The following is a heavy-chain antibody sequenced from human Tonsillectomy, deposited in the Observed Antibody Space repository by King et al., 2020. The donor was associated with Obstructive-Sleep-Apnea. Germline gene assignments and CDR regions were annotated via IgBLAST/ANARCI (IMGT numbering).Heavy chain of an antibody. CDR3: AGDPGYSYGYYYYYGMDV. CDR2: IYYSGRT. D-gene: IGHD5-18*01. CDR1: CGSISIYS. Sequence: VQLQESGPGLVKPSETLSLTCTVSCGSISIYSWRLIRQPPGKGLEWIGYIYYSGRTNYKPSLKSRVTISVDTSKNQFSLKLSSVTAADTAVYYCAGDPGYSYGYYYYYGMDVWGQGTTVTVSS. J-gene: IGHJ6*02. V-gene: IGHV4-59*01.